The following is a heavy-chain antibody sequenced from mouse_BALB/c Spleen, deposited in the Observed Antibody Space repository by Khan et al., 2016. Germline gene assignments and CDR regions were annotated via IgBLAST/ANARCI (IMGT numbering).Heavy chain of an antibody. V-gene: IGHV5-6*01. Sequence: EVELVESGGDLVKPGGSLKLSCTASGITFSTYDMSWVRQTPDERLEWVATISGGGSYTYYPDSVKGRFTISRDNVKNTLFLQMSSLKSEDTAMYYCARLYSGPYFMDYLGQVTSVTVSS. CDR3: ARLYSGPYFMDY. CDR2: ISGGGSYT. CDR1: GITFSTYD. D-gene: IGHD2-1*01. J-gene: IGHJ4*01.